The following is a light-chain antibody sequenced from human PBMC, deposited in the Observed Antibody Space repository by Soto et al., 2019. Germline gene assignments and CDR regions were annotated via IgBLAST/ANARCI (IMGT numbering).Light chain of an antibody. Sequence: IVMTQSPLSLPVTPGEPASISCRSSQSLLHSNGYNYLDWYLQKPEQSPQLVLYSTSNRASGVPDRYSGSGSGTDFTMKISRVEAEDVGGYYCMQALLAPWTFGQGTMVEIK. V-gene: IGKV2-28*01. CDR3: MQALLAPWT. CDR1: QSLLHSNGYNY. J-gene: IGKJ1*01. CDR2: STS.